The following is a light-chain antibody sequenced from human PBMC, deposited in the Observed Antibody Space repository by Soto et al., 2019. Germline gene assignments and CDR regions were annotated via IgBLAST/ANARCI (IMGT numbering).Light chain of an antibody. CDR2: GAS. Sequence: EIVLTQSPATLSLSPGERATLSCRASQSLSGSRLAWYQQKPGLGPRVLVYGASSRAPGIPDRFSGGGSGTDLTLTIRRLEHEDSAVYYCKQYGSSTTFGGGKRLEI. J-gene: IGKJ5*01. CDR1: QSLSGSR. CDR3: KQYGSSTT. V-gene: IGKV3-20*01.